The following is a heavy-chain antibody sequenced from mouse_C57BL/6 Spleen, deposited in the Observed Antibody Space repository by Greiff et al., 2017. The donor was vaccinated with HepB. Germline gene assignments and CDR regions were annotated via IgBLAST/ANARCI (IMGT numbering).Heavy chain of an antibody. CDR3: ARDEGRSWFAY. Sequence: EVKLVESGGGLVKPGGSLKLSCAASGFTFSSYAMSWVRQTPEKRLEWVATISDGGSYTYYPDNVKGRFTISRDNAKNNLYLQMSHLKSEDTAMYYCARDEGRSWFAYWGQGTLVTVSA. CDR1: GFTFSSYA. J-gene: IGHJ3*01. CDR2: ISDGGSYT. V-gene: IGHV5-4*01.